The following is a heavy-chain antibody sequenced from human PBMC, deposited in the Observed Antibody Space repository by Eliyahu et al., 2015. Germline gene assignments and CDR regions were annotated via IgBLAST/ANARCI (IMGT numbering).Heavy chain of an antibody. CDR3: ASWGTMIVVPGAFDI. J-gene: IGHJ3*02. CDR1: GFXFSXYA. V-gene: IGHV3-30-3*01. CDR2: ISYDGSNK. D-gene: IGHD3-22*01. Sequence: QVQLVXSGGGVVQPGRSLRLSXAXXGFXFSXYAMHWVRQAPGKGLEWVAVISYDGSNKYYADSVKGRFTISRDNSKNTLYLQMNSLRAEDTAVYYCASWGTMIVVPGAFDIWGQGTMVTVSS.